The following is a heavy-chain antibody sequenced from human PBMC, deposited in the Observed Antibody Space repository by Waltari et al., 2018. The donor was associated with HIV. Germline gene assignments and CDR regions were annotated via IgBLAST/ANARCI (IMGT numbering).Heavy chain of an antibody. CDR2: IGSLQNFI. D-gene: IGHD6-19*01. J-gene: IGHJ5*02. CDR3: ARGPSSGWSWFDP. V-gene: IGHV3-21*01. CDR1: GFRFSDYN. Sequence: EVRLLESGGGLVRPGGYLRLSCAASGFRFSDYNMNWVRQGPGKGLEWVASIGSLQNFIHYADSVKGRFTVSRDNAKNSLYLQMNSLTAEDTAVYYCARGPSSGWSWFDPWGQGTLVTVSS.